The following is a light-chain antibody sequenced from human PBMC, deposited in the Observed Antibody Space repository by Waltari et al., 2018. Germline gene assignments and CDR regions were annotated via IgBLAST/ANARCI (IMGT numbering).Light chain of an antibody. CDR2: EVN. CDR3: SSYTSSSTFVI. J-gene: IGLJ2*01. Sequence: QSALTQPASVSGSPGQSITISCPGTSSAVGGYNYVPWYQFYPGKAPKLMIYEVNNRPSGVSNRFSGSKSGNTASLTISGLQAEDEADYYCSSYTSSSTFVIFGGGTKLTVL. CDR1: SSAVGGYNY. V-gene: IGLV2-14*01.